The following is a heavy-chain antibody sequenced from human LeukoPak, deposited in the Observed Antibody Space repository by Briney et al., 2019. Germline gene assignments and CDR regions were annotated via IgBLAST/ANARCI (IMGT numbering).Heavy chain of an antibody. D-gene: IGHD3-22*01. CDR3: SSYDNSGYYYRNY. CDR1: GFTFSGSA. J-gene: IGHJ4*02. V-gene: IGHV3-73*01. CDR2: VRTKGNGYAT. Sequence: GGSLRLSCAASGFTFSGSAIHWVRQASGKGREWVGRVRTKGNGYATQYAAPVKGRFTISRDDSKNTAYLQMNSLKTEDTAVYFCSSYDNSGYYYRNYWGQGTLATVFS.